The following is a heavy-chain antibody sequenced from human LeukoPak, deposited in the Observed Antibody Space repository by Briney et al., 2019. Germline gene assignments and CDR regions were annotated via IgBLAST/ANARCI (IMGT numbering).Heavy chain of an antibody. J-gene: IGHJ4*02. CDR3: AREDCTGGSCYTGR. D-gene: IGHD2-15*01. Sequence: GGSLRLSCAASGFTFDDYGLSWVRQAPGKGLEWVSTINWNGGSTGYADSVKGRFSISRDNAKNSLYLQMNSLRAEDTAVYYCAREDCTGGSCYTGRWGQGTLVTVSS. CDR1: GFTFDDYG. CDR2: INWNGGST. V-gene: IGHV3-20*04.